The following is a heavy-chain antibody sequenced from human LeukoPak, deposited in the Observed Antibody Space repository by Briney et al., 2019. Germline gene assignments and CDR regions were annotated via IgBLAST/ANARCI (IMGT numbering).Heavy chain of an antibody. Sequence: ASVKVSCKVSGYTLTELSMHWVRQAPGKGLEWMGGFDPEDGETIYAQKFQGRVTMTRDTSISTAYMEVRSLTSDDTAVYYCARDGSLDYWGQGTRVTVSS. D-gene: IGHD2-2*03. CDR1: GYTLTELS. V-gene: IGHV1-24*01. CDR3: ARDGSLDY. J-gene: IGHJ4*02. CDR2: FDPEDGET.